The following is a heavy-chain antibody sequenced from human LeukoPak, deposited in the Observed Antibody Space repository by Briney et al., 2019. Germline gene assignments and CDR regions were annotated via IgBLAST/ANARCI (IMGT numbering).Heavy chain of an antibody. Sequence: PSETLSLTCTVSGGSISSYYWSWIRQPAGKGLEWIGRIYTSGSTNYNPSLKSRLTISVDTSQKQFSLKLRSVTAADTAVYYCARIPDISGWPFDYWGQGVLVTVAS. J-gene: IGHJ4*02. CDR1: GGSISSYY. V-gene: IGHV4-4*07. D-gene: IGHD6-19*01. CDR2: IYTSGST. CDR3: ARIPDISGWPFDY.